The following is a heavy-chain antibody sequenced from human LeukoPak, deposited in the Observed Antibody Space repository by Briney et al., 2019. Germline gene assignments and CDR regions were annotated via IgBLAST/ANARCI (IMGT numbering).Heavy chain of an antibody. J-gene: IGHJ4*02. CDR2: IKSKTDGGTT. V-gene: IGHV3-15*01. CDR1: GFTFSNPW. D-gene: IGHD5-12*01. Sequence: PGGTLRLSCAASGFTFSNPWMSWVRQAPGKGLEWVGRIKSKTDGGTTDYAAPVKGRITISRDDSKNTVYLQMNSLKTEDTAVYYCNEASGYDHLFDYWGQGTLVTVSS. CDR3: NEASGYDHLFDY.